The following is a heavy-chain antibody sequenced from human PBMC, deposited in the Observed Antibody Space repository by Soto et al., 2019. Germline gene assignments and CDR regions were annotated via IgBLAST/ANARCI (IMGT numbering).Heavy chain of an antibody. V-gene: IGHV3-30-3*01. Sequence: GGSLRLSCAASGFTFRNHAMHWVRQAPGKGLEWVAVISYDGSNKYYADSVKGRFTISRDNSKNTLYLQMNSLDTEDTAVYYCAREEYGDLYFDYWGQGTLVTVSS. J-gene: IGHJ4*02. CDR1: GFTFRNHA. CDR3: AREEYGDLYFDY. D-gene: IGHD4-17*01. CDR2: ISYDGSNK.